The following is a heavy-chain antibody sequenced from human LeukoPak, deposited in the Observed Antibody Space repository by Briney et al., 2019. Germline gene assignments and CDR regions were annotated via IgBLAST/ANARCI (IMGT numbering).Heavy chain of an antibody. D-gene: IGHD4-23*01. Sequence: GGSLRLSCAASGFAFSSYGMNWVRQAPGKGLEWLSYITTSSTIYYADSVKGRFTISRDNAKNSLYLQMNSLRSEDTAVYHCARSGGNWDYWGQGTLVTVSS. CDR2: ITTSSTI. CDR3: ARSGGNWDY. J-gene: IGHJ4*02. CDR1: GFAFSSYG. V-gene: IGHV3-48*03.